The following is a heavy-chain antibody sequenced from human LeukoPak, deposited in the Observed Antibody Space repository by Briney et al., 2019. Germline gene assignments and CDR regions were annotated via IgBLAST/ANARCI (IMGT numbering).Heavy chain of an antibody. D-gene: IGHD3-3*01. V-gene: IGHV3-7*01. CDR3: EPGSLWSGTLAY. CDR2: MKPEGGEK. J-gene: IGHJ4*02. CDR1: GFTFSSYM. Sequence: GGSLRLSCAASGFTFSSYMMTGVRQAPGKGREGVANMKPEGGEKFYVDSVRGRFTISRDNAKNSLYVQMNSPRAEATSVYYSEPGSLWSGTLAYWGQGNLVIVSS.